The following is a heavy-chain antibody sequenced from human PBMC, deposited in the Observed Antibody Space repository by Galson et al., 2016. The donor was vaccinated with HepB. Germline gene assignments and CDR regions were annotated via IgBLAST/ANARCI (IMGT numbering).Heavy chain of an antibody. D-gene: IGHD5-12*01. CDR3: ARRMATITSFDY. J-gene: IGHJ4*02. Sequence: SLRLSCAASGLTLSSYWMHWVRQAPGKGLVWVSRINSDGSSTSYADSVKGRFTISRDNAKNTLYLQMNSLRAEDTAVYYCARRMATITSFDYWGQGTLVTVSS. CDR1: GLTLSSYW. V-gene: IGHV3-74*01. CDR2: INSDGSST.